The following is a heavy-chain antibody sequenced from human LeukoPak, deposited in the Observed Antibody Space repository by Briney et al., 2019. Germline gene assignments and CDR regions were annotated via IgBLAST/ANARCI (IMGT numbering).Heavy chain of an antibody. D-gene: IGHD3-22*01. V-gene: IGHV5-51*01. J-gene: IGHJ3*02. CDR3: ASPLDYYDSSGYAFDI. CDR2: IYPGDSDT. Sequence: GESLTISCKGSGYSFTSYWIGWGRQMNGKSVECIGMIYPGDSDTRNSPSFQGQVTISADKSISTAFLQWSRLKASDTAMYYCASPLDYYDSSGYAFDIWGQGTMVTVSS. CDR1: GYSFTSYW.